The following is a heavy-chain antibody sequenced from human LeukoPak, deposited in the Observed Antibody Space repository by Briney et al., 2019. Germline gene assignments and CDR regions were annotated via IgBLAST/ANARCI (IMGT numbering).Heavy chain of an antibody. CDR1: GGTFSSYA. D-gene: IGHD6-19*01. V-gene: IGHV1-69*04. J-gene: IGHJ3*02. CDR2: IIPILGIA. Sequence: ASVKVSCKASGGTFSSYAISWVRQAPGQGLEWMGRIIPILGIANYAQKFQGRVTITADKSTGTAYMELSSLRSEDTAVYYCARDRFYSSGWDAGAFDIWGQGTMVTVSS. CDR3: ARDRFYSSGWDAGAFDI.